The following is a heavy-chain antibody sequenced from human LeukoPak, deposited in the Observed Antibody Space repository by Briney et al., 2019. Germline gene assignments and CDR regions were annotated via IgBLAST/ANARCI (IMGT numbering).Heavy chain of an antibody. CDR1: GYTFTSYA. D-gene: IGHD2-2*01. V-gene: IGHV1-3*01. CDR3: ARDLPYCSSTSCSMVNWFDP. CDR2: INAGNGNT. Sequence: GASVKVSCKTSGYTFTSYAIHWVRQAPGQRFEWMGWINAGNGNTKYSQKPQGRVTMTTDTSTSTAYMELRSLRSDDTAVYYCARDLPYCSSTSCSMVNWFDPWGQGTLVTVSS. J-gene: IGHJ5*02.